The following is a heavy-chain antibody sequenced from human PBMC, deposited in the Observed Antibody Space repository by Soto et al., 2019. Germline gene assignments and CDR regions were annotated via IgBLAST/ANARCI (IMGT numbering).Heavy chain of an antibody. CDR3: ARDQGAYADYFQH. J-gene: IGHJ1*01. CDR2: IWYDGSNK. Sequence: QVQLVESGGGVVQPGRSLRLSCAASGFTFSSYGMHWVRQAPGKGLEWVALIWYDGSNKYYADPVKGRSTISRDNSKNTLYLPMNSLRAEATSVYSCARDQGAYADYFQHWGQGTLVTVSS. V-gene: IGHV3-33*01. CDR1: GFTFSSYG.